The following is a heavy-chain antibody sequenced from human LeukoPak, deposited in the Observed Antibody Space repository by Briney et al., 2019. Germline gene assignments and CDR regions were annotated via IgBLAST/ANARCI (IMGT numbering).Heavy chain of an antibody. CDR2: IYYSGST. V-gene: IGHV4-59*01. CDR3: ARDRGGGYGSGSYRYYYYGMDV. CDR1: GGSISSYY. J-gene: IGHJ6*02. D-gene: IGHD3-10*01. Sequence: SETLSLTCTVSGGSISSYYWSWIRQPPGKGLEWIGYIYYSGSTNYNPSLKSRVTISVDTSKNQFSLKLSSVTAADTAVYYCARDRGGGYGSGSYRYYYYGMDVWGQGTTVTVSS.